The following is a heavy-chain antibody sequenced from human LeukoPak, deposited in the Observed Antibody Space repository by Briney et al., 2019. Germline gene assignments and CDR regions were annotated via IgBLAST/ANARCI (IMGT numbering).Heavy chain of an antibody. CDR2: ISYDGSNK. CDR1: GFTFSSYG. CDR3: AKDPIRHYSGSGESITTYFFDY. V-gene: IGHV3-30*18. J-gene: IGHJ4*02. D-gene: IGHD3-10*01. Sequence: TGGSLRLSCAASGFTFSSYGMHWVRQAPGKGLEWVAVISYDGSNKYYADSVKGRFTISRDNSKNTLYPQMNSLRAEDTAVYYCAKDPIRHYSGSGESITTYFFDYWGQGTLVTVSS.